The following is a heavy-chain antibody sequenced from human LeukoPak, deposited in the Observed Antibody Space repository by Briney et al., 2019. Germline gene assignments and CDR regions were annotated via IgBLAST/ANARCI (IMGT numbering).Heavy chain of an antibody. CDR2: IKQDGSEK. V-gene: IGHV3-7*01. CDR3: AREYYMDV. CDR1: GFTFNTYA. Sequence: GGSLRLSCAASGFTFNTYAMSWVRQAPGKGLEWVANIKQDGSEKYYVDSVKGRFTISRDNAKNSLYLQMNSLRAEDTAVYYCAREYYMDVWGKGTTVTVSS. J-gene: IGHJ6*03.